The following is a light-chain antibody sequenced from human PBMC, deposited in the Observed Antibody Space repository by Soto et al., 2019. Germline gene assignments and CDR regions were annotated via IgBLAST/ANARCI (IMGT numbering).Light chain of an antibody. Sequence: IVLTQAADTLSFSPGETATLSCRASQSVSNDLAWYQQKPGQAPRLLIYGASTRVTGIPARFSGSGSGTEFTLTISSLQPDDFAAYYCQQYNSFPITFGQGTRLEIK. CDR2: GAS. CDR3: QQYNSFPIT. CDR1: QSVSND. V-gene: IGKV3-15*01. J-gene: IGKJ5*01.